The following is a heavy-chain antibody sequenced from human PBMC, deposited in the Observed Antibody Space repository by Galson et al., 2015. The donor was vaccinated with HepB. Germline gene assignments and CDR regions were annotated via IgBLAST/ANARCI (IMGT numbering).Heavy chain of an antibody. V-gene: IGHV1-2*02. J-gene: IGHJ3*02. CDR3: ARDLLDGCDI. Sequence: SVKVSCKASGYTFTSFYIHWVRQAPGQGLEWMGLMNPNSGVPNYAQKFQGRVTMTRDTSISTAYMDLSSLTSDDTAVYYCARDLLDGCDIWVQGTIVTVSS. CDR2: MNPNSGVP. CDR1: GYTFTSFY. D-gene: IGHD2-15*01.